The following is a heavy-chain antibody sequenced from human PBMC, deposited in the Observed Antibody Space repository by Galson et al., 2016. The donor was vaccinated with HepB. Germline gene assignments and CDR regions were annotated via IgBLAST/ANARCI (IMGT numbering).Heavy chain of an antibody. J-gene: IGHJ5*02. CDR2: ILYSGST. Sequence: TLSLTCTVSGGSISSGGNYWNWIRQHPGKGLEWIGYILYSGSTYYNPSLKSRITISIDTSKNQFSLKLSSVTAADTAVYYCARWDQRQFQLLYGVWFDPWGQGTLVTVSS. CDR3: ARWDQRQFQLLYGVWFDP. CDR1: GGSISSGGNY. V-gene: IGHV4-31*03. D-gene: IGHD2-2*02.